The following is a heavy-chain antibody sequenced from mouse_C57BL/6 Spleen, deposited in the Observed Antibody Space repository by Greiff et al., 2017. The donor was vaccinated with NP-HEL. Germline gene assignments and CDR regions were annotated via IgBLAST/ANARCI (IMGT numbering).Heavy chain of an antibody. D-gene: IGHD1-1*02. CDR1: GYTFTDYD. CDR2: INPNNGVT. Sequence: VQLQQSGPELVKPGASVKIPCKASGYTFTDYDMDWVKQSHGKSLEWLGDINPNNGVTIYNQKFKGKATLTVGKSASTAYMELRSLTSEDTAVYYCARRGSAWFAYWGQGTLVTVSA. J-gene: IGHJ3*01. CDR3: ARRGSAWFAY. V-gene: IGHV1-18*01.